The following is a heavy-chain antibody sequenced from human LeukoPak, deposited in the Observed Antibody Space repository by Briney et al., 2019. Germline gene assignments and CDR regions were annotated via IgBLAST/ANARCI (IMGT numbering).Heavy chain of an antibody. CDR2: IYTSGST. J-gene: IGHJ4*02. Sequence: SETLSLTCAVYGGSISSYYWSWIRQPPGKGLEWIGYIYTSGSTNYNPSLKSRVTISVDTSKNQFSLKLSSVTAADTAVYYCARHVLAPNPYSSSWYFDYWGQGTLVTVSS. D-gene: IGHD6-13*01. V-gene: IGHV4-4*09. CDR1: GGSISSYY. CDR3: ARHVLAPNPYSSSWYFDY.